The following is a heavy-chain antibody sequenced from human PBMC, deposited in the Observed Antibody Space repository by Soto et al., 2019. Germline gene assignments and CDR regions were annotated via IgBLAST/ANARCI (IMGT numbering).Heavy chain of an antibody. J-gene: IGHJ6*02. CDR1: GGTFSSYA. CDR3: AREVVAASPPTQYYYYGMDV. CDR2: IIPIFGTA. V-gene: IGHV1-69*12. D-gene: IGHD2-15*01. Sequence: QVQLVQSGAEVKKPGSSVKVSCKASGGTFSSYAISWVRQAPGKGLEWMGGIIPIFGTANYAQKFPGRVTITADESTSTAYMELSSLRSEDTAVYYCAREVVAASPPTQYYYYGMDVGGHGTTVTVSS.